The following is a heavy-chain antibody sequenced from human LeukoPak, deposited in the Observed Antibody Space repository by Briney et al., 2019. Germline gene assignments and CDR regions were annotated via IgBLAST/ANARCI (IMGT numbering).Heavy chain of an antibody. CDR3: VKVEGSGSYYRLDY. D-gene: IGHD1-26*01. CDR1: GFTFSSYA. V-gene: IGHV3-64D*09. Sequence: GGSRRLSCSASGFTFSSYAMHWVRQAPGKGLEYVSAISSNGGSTYYADSVKGRFTISRDNSKNTLYLQMSSLRAEDTAVYYCVKVEGSGSYYRLDYWGQGTLVTVSS. J-gene: IGHJ4*02. CDR2: ISSNGGST.